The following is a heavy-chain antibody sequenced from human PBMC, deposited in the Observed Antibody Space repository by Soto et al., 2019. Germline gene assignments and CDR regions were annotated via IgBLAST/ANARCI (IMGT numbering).Heavy chain of an antibody. Sequence: QVQLVQSGAEVKKPGASVKVSCKASGYTFTSYDINWVRQATGQGLEWMGWMNRNSGNTGYAEKFQCRVTMTRNTSISTADMELSSLRYEDTAVYYCARTSTVTRYKLFEPWGQGTLVTVSS. CDR1: GYTFTSYD. CDR2: MNRNSGNT. J-gene: IGHJ5*02. V-gene: IGHV1-8*01. CDR3: ARTSTVTRYKLFEP. D-gene: IGHD4-17*01.